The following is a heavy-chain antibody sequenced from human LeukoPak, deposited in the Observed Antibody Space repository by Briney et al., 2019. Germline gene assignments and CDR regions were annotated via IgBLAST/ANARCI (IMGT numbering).Heavy chain of an antibody. D-gene: IGHD6-19*01. V-gene: IGHV1-2*02. Sequence: ASVKVSCKASGYTFTGYYIHWVRQAPGQGLEGMGWINPNNGDTNFAQKFQGRVTMTRDTSISTVYMELSRLRSDDTAVYYCAKGGSSGWVPNYWGQGTLVTVSS. CDR2: INPNNGDT. J-gene: IGHJ4*02. CDR1: GYTFTGYY. CDR3: AKGGSSGWVPNY.